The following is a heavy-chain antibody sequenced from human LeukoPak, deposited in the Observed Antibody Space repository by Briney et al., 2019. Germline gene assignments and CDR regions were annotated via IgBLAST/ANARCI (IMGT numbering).Heavy chain of an antibody. D-gene: IGHD7-27*01. CDR3: AKDFNWGFDY. V-gene: IGHV3-30*02. Sequence: TGGSLRLSCAASGFTFSSYGMHWVRQAPGKGLEWVAFIRNDGSDKYYADSVKGRFTISRDSPKNTLYVQMNSLRAEETAVYYCAKDFNWGFDYWGQGILVTVSS. CDR2: IRNDGSDK. J-gene: IGHJ4*02. CDR1: GFTFSSYG.